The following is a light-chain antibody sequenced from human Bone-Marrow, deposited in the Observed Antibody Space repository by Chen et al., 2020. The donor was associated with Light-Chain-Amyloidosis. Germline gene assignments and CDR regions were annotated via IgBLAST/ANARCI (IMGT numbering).Light chain of an antibody. V-gene: IGLV1-44*01. Sequence: QSVLTQPPSVSGTPGQRVTISCSGSNSNIGNNAVNWYQQQYPVTAPKLPIYSNNQRPSGVPDRFAASMSGTSASLASSGLQPEDEAEYDCATWDDSLNGVMFGGGTKLTVL. CDR2: SNN. J-gene: IGLJ3*02. CDR3: ATWDDSLNGVM. CDR1: NSNIGNNA.